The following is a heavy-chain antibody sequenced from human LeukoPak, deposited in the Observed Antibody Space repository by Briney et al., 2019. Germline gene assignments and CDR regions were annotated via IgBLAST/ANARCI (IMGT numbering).Heavy chain of an antibody. Sequence: SETLSLTCAVSGGTFSDYSWTWIRQSPGKGLEWIGEIIHSGSSHYNPSLKRRGTISVDTSKNKISLKLTSVTAADTAVYFCARGSPGYWGQGTLVTVSS. CDR1: GGTFSDYS. CDR3: ARGSPGY. V-gene: IGHV4-34*01. CDR2: IIHSGSS. J-gene: IGHJ4*02.